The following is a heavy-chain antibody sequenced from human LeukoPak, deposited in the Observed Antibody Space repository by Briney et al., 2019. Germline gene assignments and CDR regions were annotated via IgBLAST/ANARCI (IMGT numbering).Heavy chain of an antibody. J-gene: IGHJ4*02. CDR1: GDTFTDYD. CDR2: INPNDGDT. CDR3: ARANFLYCSSSTCLFDY. Sequence: ASVKVACKASGDTFTDYDMHWVRQAPGQGFEWMGWINPNDGDTNYAQKFQGRVTMTRDTSISTAHMEVSRLRSDDTAVYYCARANFLYCSSSTCLFDYWGQGTLVTVSS. V-gene: IGHV1-2*02. D-gene: IGHD2-2*01.